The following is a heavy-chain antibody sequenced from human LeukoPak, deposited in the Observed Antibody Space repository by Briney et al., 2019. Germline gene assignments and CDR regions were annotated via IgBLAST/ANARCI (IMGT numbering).Heavy chain of an antibody. CDR3: IHIIAAGTILGD. J-gene: IGHJ4*02. CDR1: GLTFNNAW. CDR2: IKSKTDGGTA. V-gene: IGHV3-15*01. Sequence: GGSLRLSCAASGLTFNNAWMSWARQAPGKGLEWVGRIKSKTDGGTADYAAPVKGRFTISRDDSKNTVYLQMNSLKTEDTAVYYCIHIIAAGTILGDWGQGTLVTASS. D-gene: IGHD1-1*01.